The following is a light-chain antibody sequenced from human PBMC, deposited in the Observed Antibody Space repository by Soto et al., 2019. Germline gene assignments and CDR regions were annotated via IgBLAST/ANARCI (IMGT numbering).Light chain of an antibody. Sequence: QSALTQPASVSGSPGQSITISCTGTSSDVGGYNYVSWYQQHPGKAPKLMIYDVSNRPSGVSNRFSGSKSGNTASPTISGLQAEGEADYYCSSYTSSSIVVFGGGTQLTVL. CDR2: DVS. CDR1: SSDVGGYNY. J-gene: IGLJ2*01. V-gene: IGLV2-14*01. CDR3: SSYTSSSIVV.